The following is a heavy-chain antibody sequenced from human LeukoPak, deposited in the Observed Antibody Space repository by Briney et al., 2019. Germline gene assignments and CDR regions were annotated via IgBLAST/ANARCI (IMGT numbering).Heavy chain of an antibody. D-gene: IGHD1-20*01. CDR2: ISSSSTTK. CDR3: AKAINWNYFDY. CDR1: GFIFSGYS. J-gene: IGHJ4*02. V-gene: IGHV3-48*01. Sequence: PGGSLRLSCAASGFIFSGYSMNWVRQAPGKGLEWVSYISSSSTTKRYADSVKGRFTISRDNSKNTLYLQMNSLRAEDTAVYYCAKAINWNYFDYWGQGTLVTVSS.